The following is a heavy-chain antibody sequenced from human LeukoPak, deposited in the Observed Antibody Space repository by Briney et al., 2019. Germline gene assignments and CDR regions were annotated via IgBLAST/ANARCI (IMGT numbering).Heavy chain of an antibody. CDR1: GVTFEDYY. CDR2: VSSTGGDK. J-gene: IGHJ4*02. V-gene: IGHV3-11*01. D-gene: IGHD3-10*01. Sequence: GGSLRLSCRGSGVTFEDYYLSWIRQAPGKGLEWISYVSSTGGDKFYADPVKGRFTISRDNARNSVYMEMNDLMAEDTASYYCARGENGSFDYLGQGTLVIVSS. CDR3: ARGENGSFDY.